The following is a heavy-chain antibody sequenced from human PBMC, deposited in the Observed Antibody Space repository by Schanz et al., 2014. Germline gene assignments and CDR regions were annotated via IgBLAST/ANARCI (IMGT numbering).Heavy chain of an antibody. CDR2: ISYDGSNQ. CDR3: AKEESPPSLVDY. CDR1: GFTVRSYA. Sequence: QVQLVESGGGVVQPGRSLRLSCAASGFTVRSYAMHWVRQAPGKGLEWVAAISYDGSNQYYTDSVKGRFTVFRDNSKNTVYLQMNSLRAEDTAVYYCAKEESPPSLVDYWGQGTLVTVSS. V-gene: IGHV3-30*04. J-gene: IGHJ4*02.